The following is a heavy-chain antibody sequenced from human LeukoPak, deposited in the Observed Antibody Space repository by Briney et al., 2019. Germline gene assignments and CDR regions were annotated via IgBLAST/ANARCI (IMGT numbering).Heavy chain of an antibody. Sequence: SGPTLVNPTQTLTLTCTFSGFSLSTSGVGAGWIRQPPGKALEWLALIYWDDDKRYRPSLKSRLTITKDTSKNQVVLKMTNMDPVDTATYYCAHRLRPKQWQDNWFDPWGQGTLVTVSS. CDR3: AHRLRPKQWQDNWFDP. CDR2: IYWDDDK. V-gene: IGHV2-5*02. CDR1: GFSLSTSGVG. D-gene: IGHD6-19*01. J-gene: IGHJ5*02.